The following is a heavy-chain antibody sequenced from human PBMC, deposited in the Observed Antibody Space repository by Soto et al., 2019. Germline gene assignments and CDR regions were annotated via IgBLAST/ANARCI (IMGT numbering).Heavy chain of an antibody. CDR2: IIPILDLA. CDR3: ATPRNVVVDGDYALDD. D-gene: IGHD4-17*01. CDR1: GGTVSSYT. Sequence: QVQLVQSGSEVKKPGSSVKVSCKASGGTVSSYTFSWVRQSPGQGLEWMGRIIPILDLANYAPKFQGRVTITADKSTSTAYVELNSLRSEDTAVYYCATPRNVVVDGDYALDDWGQGTLVTVSS. V-gene: IGHV1-69*02. J-gene: IGHJ4*02.